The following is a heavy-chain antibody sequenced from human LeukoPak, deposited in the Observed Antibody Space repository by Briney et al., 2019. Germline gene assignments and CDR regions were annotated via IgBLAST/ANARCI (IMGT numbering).Heavy chain of an antibody. CDR1: GFTFSSYG. CDR3: ESKDIVVVPAGRDRYFDP. J-gene: IGHJ2*01. V-gene: IGHV3-30*02. CDR2: IRYDGSNK. Sequence: SGGSLRLSCAASGFTFSSYGMHWVRQAPGKGLEWVAFIRYDGSNKYYADSVKGRFTISRDNSKNTLYLQMNSLRAEDTAVYYCESKDIVVVPAGRDRYFDPWGRGTLVTVSS. D-gene: IGHD2-2*01.